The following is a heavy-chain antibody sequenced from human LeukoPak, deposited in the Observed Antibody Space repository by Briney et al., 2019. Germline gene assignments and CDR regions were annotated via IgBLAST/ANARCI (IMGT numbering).Heavy chain of an antibody. CDR3: ARHPYYGSGSDDY. Sequence: SETLSLTCTVSGGSISSSSYYWGWIRQPPGKGLEWIGSIYYSGSTYYNPSLKSRVTISVDTSKNQFSLKLSSVTAADTAVYYCARHPYYGSGSDDYWGQGTLVTVSS. J-gene: IGHJ4*02. CDR2: IYYSGST. V-gene: IGHV4-39*01. CDR1: GGSISSSSYY. D-gene: IGHD3-10*01.